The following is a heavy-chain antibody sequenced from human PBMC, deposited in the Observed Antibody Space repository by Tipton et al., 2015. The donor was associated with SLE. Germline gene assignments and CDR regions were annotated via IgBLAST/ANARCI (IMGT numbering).Heavy chain of an antibody. CDR1: GGSVSSGTYY. D-gene: IGHD6-13*01. J-gene: IGHJ3*02. CDR3: ARAEAAVKTPRIGALDI. V-gene: IGHV4-61*09. Sequence: TLSLTCTVPGGSVSSGTYYRSWIWQPAGKELEWIGHIYTSGSTTYNPPLRSRVTISVATSKNQVSLKLSSVTAADTAVYFCARAEAAVKTPRIGALDIWGQGTLVTVSS. CDR2: IYTSGST.